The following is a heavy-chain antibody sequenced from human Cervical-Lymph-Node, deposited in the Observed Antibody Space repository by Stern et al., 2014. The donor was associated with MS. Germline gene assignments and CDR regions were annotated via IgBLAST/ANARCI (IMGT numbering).Heavy chain of an antibody. J-gene: IGHJ4*02. V-gene: IGHV5-51*01. CDR3: ARHVQGFDY. CDR1: GYSFTIYY. Sequence: VQLVQSGAEVKKPGESLKISCKLSGYSFTIYYIAWVRQMPGKGLEWMGVIDPYVSDTSYSPSFQGQVTISADKSITTAYLQWSSLSASDTAMYYCARHVQGFDYWGQGTLVTVSS. CDR2: IDPYVSDT.